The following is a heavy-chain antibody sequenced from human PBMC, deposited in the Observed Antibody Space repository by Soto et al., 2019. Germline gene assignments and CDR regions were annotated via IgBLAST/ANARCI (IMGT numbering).Heavy chain of an antibody. Sequence: GASVKVSCKASGGTFSSYAISWVRQAPGQGLEWMGGIIPIFGTANSAQKFQGRVTITADKSTSTAYMELSSLRSEDTAVYYCARVAAAGTGAYYYYYGMDVWGQGTTVTVSS. D-gene: IGHD6-13*01. CDR3: ARVAAAGTGAYYYYYGMDV. V-gene: IGHV1-69*06. J-gene: IGHJ6*02. CDR1: GGTFSSYA. CDR2: IIPIFGTA.